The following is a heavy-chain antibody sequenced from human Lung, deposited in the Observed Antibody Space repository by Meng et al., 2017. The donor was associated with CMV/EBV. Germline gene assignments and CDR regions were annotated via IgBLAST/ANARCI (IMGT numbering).Heavy chain of an antibody. J-gene: IGHJ4*02. CDR1: GFTFSRYG. Sequence: GGSLRLXCVESGFTFSRYGMHWVRQAPGKGLEWVAFVRNDGSKKYYADSVKGRFTISRDNSKNTLYLQMNSPRSEDTAVYFCAKDDDSAGYYFAYYWGQGXLVTVSS. D-gene: IGHD3-9*01. CDR3: AKDDDSAGYYFAYY. CDR2: VRNDGSKK. V-gene: IGHV3-30*02.